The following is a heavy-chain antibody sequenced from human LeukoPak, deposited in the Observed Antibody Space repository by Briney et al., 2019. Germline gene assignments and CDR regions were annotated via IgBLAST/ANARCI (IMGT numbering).Heavy chain of an antibody. J-gene: IGHJ4*02. Sequence: GGSLRLSCAASGFTFSSYAMSWVRQAPGKGLEWVSAISGSGGSTYYADSVRGRFTISRDNSKNTLYLQMNSLRAEDTAVSGWYRYYFDYWGQGTLVTVSS. CDR1: GFTFSSYA. CDR3: YRYYFDY. CDR2: ISGSGGST. V-gene: IGHV3-23*01. D-gene: IGHD6-19*01.